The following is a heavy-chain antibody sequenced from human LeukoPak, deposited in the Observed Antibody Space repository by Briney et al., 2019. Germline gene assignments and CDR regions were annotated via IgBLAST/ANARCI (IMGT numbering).Heavy chain of an antibody. D-gene: IGHD6-19*01. Sequence: GGSLRLSCAASGFTFRNYDMHWVRQAPGKGLEWVAFIRFDGSNTHYGDSVKGRFTISRDNSENTLYLQMNSLRAEDTAVYYCVRERDRGIEVADDFDYWGQGTLVTVSS. J-gene: IGHJ4*02. V-gene: IGHV3-30*02. CDR2: IRFDGSNT. CDR1: GFTFRNYD. CDR3: VRERDRGIEVADDFDY.